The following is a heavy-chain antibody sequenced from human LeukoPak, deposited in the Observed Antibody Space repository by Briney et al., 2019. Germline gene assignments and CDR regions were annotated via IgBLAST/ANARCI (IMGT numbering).Heavy chain of an antibody. CDR2: IIPIFGTA. V-gene: IGHV1-69*13. Sequence: SVKVSCKASGYYFVTYPINWVRQAPGQGLEWMGGIIPIFGTANYAQKFQGRVTITADESTSTAYMELSSLRSEDTAVYYCAKSRARREFGELIRTRIQPIDYWGQGTLVTVSS. D-gene: IGHD3-10*01. CDR1: GYYFVTYP. CDR3: AKSRARREFGELIRTRIQPIDY. J-gene: IGHJ4*02.